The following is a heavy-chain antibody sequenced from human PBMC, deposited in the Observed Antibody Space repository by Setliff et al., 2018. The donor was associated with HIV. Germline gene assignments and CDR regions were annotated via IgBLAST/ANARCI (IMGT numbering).Heavy chain of an antibody. CDR3: TRQTYYYGSGSYFPPDY. CDR2: INPNGGAA. Sequence: VASVKVSCKASGYIFTDYYIHWVRQAPGQGLEWMGWINPNGGAANYAQKFQGRVTNTKDASTSAVYMELSSLRSEDTAVYYCTRQTYYYGSGSYFPPDYWGQGTLVTVSS. J-gene: IGHJ4*02. D-gene: IGHD3-10*01. V-gene: IGHV1-2*02. CDR1: GYIFTDYY.